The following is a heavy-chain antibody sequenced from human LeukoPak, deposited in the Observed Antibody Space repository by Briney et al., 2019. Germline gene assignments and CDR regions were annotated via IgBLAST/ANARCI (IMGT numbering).Heavy chain of an antibody. CDR3: ARGYSSSWGFDH. CDR2: IYYSGST. Sequence: SETLSLTCTVSGGSISSYYWSWIRQPPGKGLEWIGYIYYSGSTNYNPSLKSRVTISVDTSKNQFSLKLSSVTAADTAVYYCARGYSSSWGFDHWGQGTLVTVSS. V-gene: IGHV4-59*01. D-gene: IGHD6-13*01. CDR1: GGSISSYY. J-gene: IGHJ4*02.